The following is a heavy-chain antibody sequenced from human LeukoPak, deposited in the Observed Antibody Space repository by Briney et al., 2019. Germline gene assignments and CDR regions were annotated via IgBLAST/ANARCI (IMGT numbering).Heavy chain of an antibody. V-gene: IGHV4-59*08. D-gene: IGHD3/OR15-3a*01. CDR1: GGSISTYY. Sequence: SETLSLTCTVSGGSISTYYWNWIRQPPGKGLEWIGYIYYSGTTNYNPSLKSRVSMSVDTSKNQFSLRLTSVTAADTAVYYCARQTGSGLFILPGGQGTLVTVSS. J-gene: IGHJ4*02. CDR2: IYYSGTT. CDR3: ARQTGSGLFILP.